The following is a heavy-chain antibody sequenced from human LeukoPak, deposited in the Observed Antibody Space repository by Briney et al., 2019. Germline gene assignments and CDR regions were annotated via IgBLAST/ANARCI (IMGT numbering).Heavy chain of an antibody. V-gene: IGHV4-34*01. CDR2: INHSGST. D-gene: IGHD3-22*01. CDR1: GGSLSGYY. J-gene: IGHJ6*02. CDR3: ARWGYYYDSSGYYSYGMDV. Sequence: SETLSLSCAVYGGSLSGYYWSWIRQPPGKGLEWIGEINHSGSTNYNPSLKSRVTISVDTSKNQFSLKLSSVTAADTAVYYCARWGYYYDSSGYYSYGMDVWGQGTTVTVSS.